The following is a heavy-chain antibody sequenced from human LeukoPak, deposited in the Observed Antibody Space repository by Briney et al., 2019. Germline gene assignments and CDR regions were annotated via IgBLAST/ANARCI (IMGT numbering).Heavy chain of an antibody. V-gene: IGHV4-59*08. J-gene: IGHJ3*02. D-gene: IGHD3-22*01. Sequence: PSETLSLTCTVSGGSISSYYWSWIRQPPGKGLEWIGYIYYSGSTNYNPSLKSRVTISVDTSKNQYSLKLSSVTAADTAVYYCARHGDTMIVVVTYAFDIWGQGTMVTVSS. CDR3: ARHGDTMIVVVTYAFDI. CDR1: GGSISSYY. CDR2: IYYSGST.